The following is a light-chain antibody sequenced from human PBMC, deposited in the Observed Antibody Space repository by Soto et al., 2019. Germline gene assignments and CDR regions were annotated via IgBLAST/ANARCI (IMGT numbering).Light chain of an antibody. Sequence: ESLLTQSPGTLSLSPGERATLSCRASPSVSTRYLALYQQKPGQAPRLLIYAASIRATGIPDRFSGSGSGTDFTLTISRLGPEDFAVYYCHQFGSSPPAFTFGQGTKLEI. J-gene: IGKJ2*01. CDR1: PSVSTRY. V-gene: IGKV3-20*01. CDR3: HQFGSSPPAFT. CDR2: AAS.